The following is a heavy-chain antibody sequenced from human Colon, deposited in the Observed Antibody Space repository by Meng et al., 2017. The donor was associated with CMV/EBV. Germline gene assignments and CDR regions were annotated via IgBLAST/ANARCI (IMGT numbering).Heavy chain of an antibody. CDR1: GFTFSSYA. CDR3: ARGGQLGPYYYYGMDV. J-gene: IGHJ6*02. Sequence: GGSLRLSCAASGFTFSSYAMSWVRQAPGKGLEWVSAISGSGGSTYYADSVKGRFTISRDNAKNSLYLQMNSLRAEDTAVYYCARGGQLGPYYYYGMDVWGQGTTVTVSS. D-gene: IGHD6-6*01. V-gene: IGHV3-23*01. CDR2: ISGSGGST.